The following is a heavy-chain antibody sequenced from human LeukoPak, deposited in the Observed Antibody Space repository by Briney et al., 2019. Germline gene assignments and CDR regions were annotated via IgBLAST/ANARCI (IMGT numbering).Heavy chain of an antibody. CDR2: TSGDGVST. V-gene: IGHV3-43*02. CDR3: ARESGKFDY. CDR1: GLPIGDFA. Sequence: RGSLRLSCVASGLPIGDFAMHWVRQAPGKGLEWVSLTSGDGVSTFYADSVKGRFSISRDNSKNSLSLEMNSLRTEDTAMYYCARESGKFDYWGQGTLVAVSS. J-gene: IGHJ4*02.